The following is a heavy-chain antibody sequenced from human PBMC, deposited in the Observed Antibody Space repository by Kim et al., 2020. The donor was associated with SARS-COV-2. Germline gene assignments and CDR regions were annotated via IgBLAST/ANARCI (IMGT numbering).Heavy chain of an antibody. J-gene: IGHJ5*02. CDR2: INAGNGNT. CDR3: ARVMYYYGSGRRYNWFDP. V-gene: IGHV1-3*01. D-gene: IGHD3-10*01. CDR1: GYTFTSYA. Sequence: ASVKVSCKASGYTFTSYAMHWVRQAPGQRLEWMGWINAGNGNTKYSQKFQGRVTITRDTSASTAYMELSSLRSEDTAVYYCARVMYYYGSGRRYNWFDPWGQGTLVTVSS.